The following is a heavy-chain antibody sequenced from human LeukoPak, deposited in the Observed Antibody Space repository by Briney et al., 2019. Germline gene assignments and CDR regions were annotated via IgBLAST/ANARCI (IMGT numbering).Heavy chain of an antibody. CDR3: ARPDEAFDI. V-gene: IGHV5-51*01. Sequence: GESRQISSQVPGYRFTSYFISWVRPVTGKGREWRGIIYPGDSDTRYSTSFQGQVTISADKSISTAYLQWSSLKASDTAMYYCARPDEAFDIWGQGTMVTVSS. CDR2: IYPGDSDT. CDR1: GYRFTSYF. J-gene: IGHJ3*02.